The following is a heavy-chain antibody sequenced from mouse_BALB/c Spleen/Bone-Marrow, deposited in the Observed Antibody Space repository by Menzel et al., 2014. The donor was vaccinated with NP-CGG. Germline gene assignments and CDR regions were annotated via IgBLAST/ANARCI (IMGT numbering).Heavy chain of an antibody. V-gene: IGHV2-9*02. CDR2: IWSGGNT. Sequence: AQGAESGPGLVAPSQSLSITCTVSGFSLTTYGVHWVRQPPGKGLEWLGAIWSGGNTNFNSAVMSRLSISKDNSKSQVYLKVNSLQTDDTAMYYCARFYFDYDGGWFAYWGQGPLVTVSA. CDR1: GFSLTTYG. J-gene: IGHJ3*01. CDR3: ARFYFDYDGGWFAY. D-gene: IGHD2-4*01.